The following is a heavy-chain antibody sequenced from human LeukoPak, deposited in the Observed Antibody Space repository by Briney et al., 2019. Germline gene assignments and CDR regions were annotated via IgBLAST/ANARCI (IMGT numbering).Heavy chain of an antibody. CDR1: GFTFSRNA. Sequence: GGSLRLSCAASGFTFSRNAMTWVRQAPGMGLEWVSSVIDSGKDTYYAGSVKGRFTISRDNSKGTLYLQMNSLRVEDTAVYYCANGVVDRGADCWGQGTLVTVSS. J-gene: IGHJ4*02. CDR3: ANGVVDRGADC. CDR2: VIDSGKDT. D-gene: IGHD2-21*01. V-gene: IGHV3-23*01.